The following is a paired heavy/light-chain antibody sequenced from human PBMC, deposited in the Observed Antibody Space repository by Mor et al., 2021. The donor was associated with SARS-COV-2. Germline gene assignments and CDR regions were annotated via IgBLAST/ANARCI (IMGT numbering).Light chain of an antibody. CDR3: QQYYSTLALT. J-gene: IGKJ4*01. CDR1: QSVLYSSNNKNY. CDR2: WAS. Sequence: DIVMTQSPDSLAVSLGERATINCKSSQSVLYSSNNKNYLAWYQQKPGQPPKLLIYWASTRESGVPDRFSGSGSGTDFTLTISSLQAEDVAVYYCQQYYSTLALTFGGGTKVEIK. V-gene: IGKV4-1*01.
Heavy chain of an antibody. J-gene: IGHJ5*02. V-gene: IGHV4-38-2*02. Sequence: QVQLQESGPGLVKPSETLSLTCTVSGYSISSGYYWGWIRQPPGKGLEWIGSIYHSGSTYYNPSLKSRVTISVDTSKNQFSLKLSSVTAADTAVYYCARGVGGYYDSSGYYYLNWFDPWGQGTLVTVSS. CDR2: IYHSGST. CDR3: ARGVGGYYDSSGYYYLNWFDP. D-gene: IGHD3-22*01. CDR1: GYSISSGYY.